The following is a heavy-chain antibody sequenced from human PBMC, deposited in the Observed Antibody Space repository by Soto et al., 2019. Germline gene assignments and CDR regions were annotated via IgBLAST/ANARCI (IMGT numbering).Heavy chain of an antibody. D-gene: IGHD3-10*01. CDR3: ARGIGGWFGVAYYYGMDV. J-gene: IGHJ6*02. Sequence: QVQLVQSGAEVKKPGASVKVSCKASGYTFTSYGISWVRQAPGQGLEWMGWISPYNGNTNYAQKLQARATMATDTATSKAYMDLRSLRSDDTAVYYCARGIGGWFGVAYYYGMDVWGQGTTVTVSS. V-gene: IGHV1-18*01. CDR1: GYTFTSYG. CDR2: ISPYNGNT.